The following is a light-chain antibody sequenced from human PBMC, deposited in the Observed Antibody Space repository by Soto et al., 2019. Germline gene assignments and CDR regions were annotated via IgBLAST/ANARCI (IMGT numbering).Light chain of an antibody. Sequence: QSVLTQPPSVSAAPGQKVTISCSGSSSNIGNNYVSWYQQLPGTAPKLLIYDINKRPSGIPDRFSGSKSGTSATLGITGLQTGDEADDYCETWDSSLSAGVFGGGTKLTVL. CDR3: ETWDSSLSAGV. V-gene: IGLV1-51*01. J-gene: IGLJ2*01. CDR2: DIN. CDR1: SSNIGNNY.